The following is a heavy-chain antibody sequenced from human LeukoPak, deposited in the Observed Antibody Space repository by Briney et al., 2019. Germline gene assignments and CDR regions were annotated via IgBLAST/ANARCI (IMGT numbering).Heavy chain of an antibody. D-gene: IGHD5-18*01. Sequence: ASVKVSCKASGYTFTSYYMHWVRQAPGQGLEWMGIINPSGGSTSYAQKFQGRVTMTRDMSTSTVYMELSSLRSEDTAVYYCATRYIYGHVVENWYFDLWGHGTLVTVSS. J-gene: IGHJ2*01. V-gene: IGHV1-46*01. CDR2: INPSGGST. CDR1: GYTFTSYY. CDR3: ATRYIYGHVVENWYFDL.